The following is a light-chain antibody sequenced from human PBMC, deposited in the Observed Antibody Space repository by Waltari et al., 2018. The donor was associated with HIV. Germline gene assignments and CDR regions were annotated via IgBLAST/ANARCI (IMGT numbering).Light chain of an antibody. V-gene: IGKV4-1*01. Sequence: IVMTQSPASLAVSLCERDTINCTSSQSVAYTSNNKNYLAWYQQKPGQPPKLLIYGASTRESGVPDRFSGSGSGTDFTLTISSLQAEDVAVYYCQQYYSTPRTFGQGTKVEIK. CDR1: QSVAYTSNNKNY. CDR2: GAS. CDR3: QQYYSTPRT. J-gene: IGKJ1*01.